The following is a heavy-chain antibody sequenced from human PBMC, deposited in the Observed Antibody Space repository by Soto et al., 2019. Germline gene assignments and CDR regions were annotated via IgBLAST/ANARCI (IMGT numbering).Heavy chain of an antibody. J-gene: IGHJ6*02. CDR3: AREDDGGDRDYYGLDV. V-gene: IGHV4-30-4*08. CDR2: IHYSGSI. D-gene: IGHD2-21*02. Sequence: SETLSLTCTVSGGSISYGDYHWTWIRQSPGKGLEWIGYIHYSGSIIYNPSFKSRVTISVDTSKNQFSLQLSSVTAADTAVYFCAREDDGGDRDYYGLDVWGQGTTVTVSS. CDR1: GGSISYGDYH.